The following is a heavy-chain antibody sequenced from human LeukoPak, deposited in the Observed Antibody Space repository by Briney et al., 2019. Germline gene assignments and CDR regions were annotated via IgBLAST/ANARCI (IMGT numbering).Heavy chain of an antibody. CDR1: GGSISTSNYY. J-gene: IGHJ4*02. Sequence: SETLSLTCTVSGGSISTSNYYWGWIRQPPGKGLEWIGNIFYSGSTNYNPSLKSRVSIPVDMSKNQFSLKLSSVTAADTAVYYCARGIAVAGTMGGGDYWGQGTLVTVSS. D-gene: IGHD6-19*01. V-gene: IGHV4-39*07. CDR3: ARGIAVAGTMGGGDY. CDR2: IFYSGST.